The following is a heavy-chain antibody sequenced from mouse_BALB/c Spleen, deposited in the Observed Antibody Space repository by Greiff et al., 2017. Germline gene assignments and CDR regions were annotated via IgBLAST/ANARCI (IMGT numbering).Heavy chain of an antibody. D-gene: IGHD2-2*01. CDR2: IRNKANGYTT. Sequence: EVKLVESGGGLVQPGGSLRLSCATSGFTFTDYYMSWVRQPPGKALEWLGFIRNKANGYTTEYSASVKGRFTISRDNSQSILYLQMNTLRAEDSATYYCARQDGYGDYWGEGTTLTVSS. CDR1: GFTFTDYY. J-gene: IGHJ2*01. V-gene: IGHV7-3*02. CDR3: ARQDGYGDY.